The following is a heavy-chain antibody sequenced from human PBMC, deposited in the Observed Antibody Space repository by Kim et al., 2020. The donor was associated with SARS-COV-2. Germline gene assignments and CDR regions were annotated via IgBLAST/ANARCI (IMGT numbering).Heavy chain of an antibody. V-gene: IGHV3-64*01. J-gene: IGHJ6*03. CDR2: ISSNGGST. Sequence: GGSLRLSCAASGFTFSSYAMHWVRQAPGKGLEYVSAISSNGGSTYYANSVKGRFTISRDNSKNTLYLQMGSLRAEDMAVYYCARDGDHDYGDYVGYYYYYYYMDVWGKGTTVTVSS. CDR3: ARDGDHDYGDYVGYYYYYYYMDV. CDR1: GFTFSSYA. D-gene: IGHD4-17*01.